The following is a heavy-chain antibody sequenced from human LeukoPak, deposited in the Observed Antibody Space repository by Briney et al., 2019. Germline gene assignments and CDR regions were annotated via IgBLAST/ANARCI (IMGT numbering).Heavy chain of an antibody. D-gene: IGHD6-13*01. V-gene: IGHV3-9*01. Sequence: PGGSLRLSCAASGFTFDDYAMYWVRQAPGKGLEWVSGISWNSGIIGYADSVKGRFTISRDNAKNSLYLQMNSLRAEDTAVYYCAKRYSSSYYLDYWGQGTLVTVSS. CDR2: ISWNSGII. CDR3: AKRYSSSYYLDY. CDR1: GFTFDDYA. J-gene: IGHJ4*02.